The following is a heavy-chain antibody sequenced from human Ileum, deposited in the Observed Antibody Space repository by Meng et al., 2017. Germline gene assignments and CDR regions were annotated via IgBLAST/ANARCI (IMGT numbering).Heavy chain of an antibody. Sequence: GESLKISCKNSGYDFSTHWIGWVRQMPGKGLEFVGIIYAGYPDTRYGPSFEGQVTMSVDESIDTAYLHWDSLKSSDSGIYYCARLRAGNNWGFFDYWGQGTLVTVSS. CDR2: IYAGYPDT. D-gene: IGHD5-24*01. V-gene: IGHV5-51*01. CDR1: GYDFSTHW. CDR3: ARLRAGNNWGFFDY. J-gene: IGHJ4*02.